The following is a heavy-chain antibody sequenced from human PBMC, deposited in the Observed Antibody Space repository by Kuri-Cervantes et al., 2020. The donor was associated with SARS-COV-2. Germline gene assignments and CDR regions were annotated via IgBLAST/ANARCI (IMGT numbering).Heavy chain of an antibody. Sequence: GESLKISCAASGLTFTNSWISWVRQAPGKGLEWVANINQDGSEEHSVDSVRGRFTISRDDAANSVDLPLNSLRVEDTAVYYCVSESFGVLDSWGQGSLVTVSS. V-gene: IGHV3-7*01. D-gene: IGHD2-8*01. CDR3: VSESFGVLDS. CDR2: INQDGSEE. J-gene: IGHJ4*02. CDR1: GLTFTNSW.